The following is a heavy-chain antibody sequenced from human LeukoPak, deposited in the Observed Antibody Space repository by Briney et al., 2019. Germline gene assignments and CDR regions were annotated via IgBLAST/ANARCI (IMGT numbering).Heavy chain of an antibody. J-gene: IGHJ4*02. CDR1: GFTFSSYT. CDR3: AKDFEGDDFWSGYYLSN. Sequence: GGSLRLSCTASGFTFSSYTMTWVRQAPGKGLEWVSAISGSGGSTCYADSVKGRFTISRDNSKNTLYLQMNSLRAEDTAVYYCAKDFEGDDFWSGYYLSNWGQGTLVTVSS. CDR2: ISGSGGST. D-gene: IGHD3-3*01. V-gene: IGHV3-23*01.